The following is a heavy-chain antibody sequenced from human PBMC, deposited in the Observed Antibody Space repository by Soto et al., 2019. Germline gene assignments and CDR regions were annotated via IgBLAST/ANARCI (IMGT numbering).Heavy chain of an antibody. Sequence: GASVKVSCKASGYTFTGYYMHWVRQAPGQGLEWMGWINPNSGGTNYAQKSQGRVTMTRDTSISTAYMELSRLRSDDTAVYYCARTRASVYSSSWYERNKFDYWGQGTLVTAPQ. V-gene: IGHV1-2*02. D-gene: IGHD6-13*01. CDR2: INPNSGGT. J-gene: IGHJ4*02. CDR3: ARTRASVYSSSWYERNKFDY. CDR1: GYTFTGYY.